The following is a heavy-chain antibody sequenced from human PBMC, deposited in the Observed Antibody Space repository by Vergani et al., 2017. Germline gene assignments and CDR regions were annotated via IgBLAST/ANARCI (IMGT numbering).Heavy chain of an antibody. Sequence: QVQLVESGGGVVQRGGSLRLSCATSGFTLSNYDMQWIRQGPGKGLEFVAFIQFDGSNQYYADSVKGRFTLSRDFSKNTLYLQMNSLRTDDTALYYCARDRGYSTGWYSAFDIWGQGTMVTVSS. D-gene: IGHD6-19*01. J-gene: IGHJ3*02. CDR2: IQFDGSNQ. CDR3: ARDRGYSTGWYSAFDI. V-gene: IGHV3-30*02. CDR1: GFTLSNYD.